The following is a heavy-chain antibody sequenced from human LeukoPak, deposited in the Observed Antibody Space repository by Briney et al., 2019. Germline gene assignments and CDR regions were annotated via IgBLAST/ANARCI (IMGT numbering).Heavy chain of an antibody. CDR3: ARDLVVSCSSTSCSVAPSDF. V-gene: IGHV1-69*04. D-gene: IGHD2-2*01. CDR1: GGTFTSYA. CDR2: IIPILGIA. J-gene: IGHJ4*02. Sequence: SVKVSCKASGGTFTSYAITWVRQAPGQGLEWMGRIIPILGIATYAQNFQGRVTITADKSTSTAYMELSSLRSEDTAVYYCARDLVVSCSSTSCSVAPSDFWGQGTLVTVSS.